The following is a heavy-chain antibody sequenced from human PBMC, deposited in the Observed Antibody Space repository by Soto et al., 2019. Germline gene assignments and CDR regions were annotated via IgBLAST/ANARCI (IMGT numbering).Heavy chain of an antibody. D-gene: IGHD3-22*01. J-gene: IGHJ4*02. CDR1: GFTLSDHY. CDR2: SRDKPQGYST. Sequence: EVQLVESGGGLVQPGGSLRLSCAGSGFTLSDHYIDWVRQAPGKGLEWVGRSRDKPQGYSTAYAASVKGRFTTSRDESKNSAYLQMISLKTEETAVYYCVRATSFYDSSGYTRCLDYWGQGTLVTVSS. CDR3: VRATSFYDSSGYTRCLDY. V-gene: IGHV3-72*01.